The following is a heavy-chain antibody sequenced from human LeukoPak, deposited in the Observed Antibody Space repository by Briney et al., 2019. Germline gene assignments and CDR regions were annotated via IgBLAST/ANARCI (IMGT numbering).Heavy chain of an antibody. J-gene: IGHJ4*02. CDR1: GFTFSDYS. CDR3: ATDPPSGTQD. D-gene: IGHD1-1*01. Sequence: GGSLRLSCVASGFTFSDYSMNWVRQAPGKGLEWVSSITTQSDFLYYADSVRGRFTISRDNAKNSLYLQMNSLRAEDTAVYYCATDPPSGTQDWGQGTLVTVSS. CDR2: ITTQSDFL. V-gene: IGHV3-21*01.